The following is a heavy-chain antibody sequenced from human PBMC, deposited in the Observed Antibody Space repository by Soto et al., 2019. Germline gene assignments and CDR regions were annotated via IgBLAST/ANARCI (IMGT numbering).Heavy chain of an antibody. D-gene: IGHD2-8*02. J-gene: IGHJ4*02. Sequence: QVQLVESGGGVVQPGRSLRLSCAASGFTFSSKGMHWVRQAPGKGLEWVAVISRDGSTKYYADSVKGRFSISRDSSKNTLYLEMNSLRADETAVYYCTGEVASGYWGQGTLVTVSS. CDR2: ISRDGSTK. CDR1: GFTFSSKG. CDR3: TGEVASGY. V-gene: IGHV3-30*03.